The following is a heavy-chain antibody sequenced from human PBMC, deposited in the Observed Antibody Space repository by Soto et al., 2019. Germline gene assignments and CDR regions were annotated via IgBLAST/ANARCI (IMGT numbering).Heavy chain of an antibody. CDR3: ARAHAPTLPFDY. CDR1: GGSIRNVY. D-gene: IGHD2-2*01. J-gene: IGHJ4*01. Sequence: ETLSLTCTVSGGSIRNVYWSWIRQPPGKGLEWIGFIFHSGNAKYNPSLKSRVTISVDTSKNQFSLSLDSVTAADTAVYFCARAHAPTLPFDYWGQG. CDR2: IFHSGNA. V-gene: IGHV4-59*01.